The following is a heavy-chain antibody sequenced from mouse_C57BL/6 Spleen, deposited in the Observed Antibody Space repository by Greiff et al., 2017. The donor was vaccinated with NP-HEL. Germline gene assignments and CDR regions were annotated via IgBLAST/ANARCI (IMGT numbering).Heavy chain of an antibody. Sequence: SGAELVRPGASVTLSCKASGYTFTDYEMHWVKQTPVHGLEWIGAIDPETGGTAYNQKFKGKAILTADKSSSTAYMELRSLTSEDSAVYYCTRDDGYQAWFAYWGQGTLVTVSA. J-gene: IGHJ3*01. CDR3: TRDDGYQAWFAY. CDR2: IDPETGGT. V-gene: IGHV1-15*01. CDR1: GYTFTDYE. D-gene: IGHD2-3*01.